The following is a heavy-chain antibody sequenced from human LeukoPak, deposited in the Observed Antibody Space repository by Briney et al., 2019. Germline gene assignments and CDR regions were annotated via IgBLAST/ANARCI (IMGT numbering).Heavy chain of an antibody. CDR3: AKLGDSSGHLAWLDY. J-gene: IGHJ4*02. V-gene: IGHV3-23*01. Sequence: GGSLRLSCAASGFTFSSYDMRWVRQAPGKGLEWVSGISGSGGSTYYADSVKGRFTISRDNSKNTRYLQMNSLRAEDTAVYYCAKLGDSSGHLAWLDYWGQGTLVTVSS. CDR2: ISGSGGST. D-gene: IGHD3-22*01. CDR1: GFTFSSYD.